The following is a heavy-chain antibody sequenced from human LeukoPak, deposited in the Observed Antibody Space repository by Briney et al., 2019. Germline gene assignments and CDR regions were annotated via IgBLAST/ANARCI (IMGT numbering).Heavy chain of an antibody. V-gene: IGHV1-24*01. J-gene: IGHJ5*02. CDR3: ATVSGSYTHSWFDP. CDR2: FDPEDGET. CDR1: GYTLTELS. Sequence: ASVKVSCKVSGYTLTELSMHWVRQAPGKGLEWMGGFDPEDGETIYAQKFQGSVTMTEDTSTDTAYMELSSLRSEDTAVYYCATVSGSYTHSWFDPWGQGTLVTVSS. D-gene: IGHD1-26*01.